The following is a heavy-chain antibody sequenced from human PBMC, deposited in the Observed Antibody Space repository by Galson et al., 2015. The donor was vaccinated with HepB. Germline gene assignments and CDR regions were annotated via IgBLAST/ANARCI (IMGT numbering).Heavy chain of an antibody. J-gene: IGHJ6*02. CDR3: ARRRGLAAADLYYYYGMDV. D-gene: IGHD6-13*01. Sequence: QSGAEVKKPGESLKISCKGSGYSFTSYWIGWVRQMPGKGLEWMGIIYPGDSDTRYSPSFQGQVTISADKSISTAYLQWSSLKASDTAMYYCARRRGLAAADLYYYYGMDVWGQGTTVTVSS. V-gene: IGHV5-51*01. CDR1: GYSFTSYW. CDR2: IYPGDSDT.